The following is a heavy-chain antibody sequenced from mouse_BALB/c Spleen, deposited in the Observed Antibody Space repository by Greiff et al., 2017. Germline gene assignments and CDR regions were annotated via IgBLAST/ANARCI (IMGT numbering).Heavy chain of an antibody. Sequence: DLVKPGASVKLSCKASGYTFTSYWINWIKQRPGQGLEWIGRIAPGSGSTYYHFQGKATLTVDTSSSTAYIQLSSLSSEDSAVYFCASGGYYRYDLFAYWGQGTLVTVSA. J-gene: IGHJ3*01. CDR1: GYTFTSYW. D-gene: IGHD2-14*01. CDR3: ASGGYYRYDLFAY. CDR2: IAPGSGST. V-gene: IGHV1S41*01.